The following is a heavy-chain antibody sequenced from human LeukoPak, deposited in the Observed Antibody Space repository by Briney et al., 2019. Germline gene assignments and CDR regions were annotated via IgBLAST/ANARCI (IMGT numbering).Heavy chain of an antibody. CDR2: IIPIFGTA. CDR1: VGSFSSYA. V-gene: IGHV1-69*13. D-gene: IGHD3-22*01. J-gene: IGHJ4*02. CDR3: ARGRAAYAYYYDSSGYYPLDY. Sequence: SVTVSCTASVGSFSSYATSWVRQAPGQGLDWMGRIIPIFGTANYAQKFQGRVTITADESTSTAYMELSSLRSEDTAVYYCARGRAAYAYYYDSSGYYPLDYWGQGTLVTVSS.